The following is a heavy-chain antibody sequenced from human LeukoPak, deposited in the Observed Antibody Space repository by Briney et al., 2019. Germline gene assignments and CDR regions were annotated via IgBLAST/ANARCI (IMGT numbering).Heavy chain of an antibody. CDR1: GFTFSDYE. D-gene: IGHD6-19*01. V-gene: IGHV3-48*03. CDR3: ARGDSSGPGYYYYMDV. CDR2: ISSSASII. Sequence: PGGSLRLSCAASGFTFSDYEMNWVRQAPGKGLEWVSYISSSASIIYYSDSVKGRFTISRDNAKNSLYLQMNSLRDEGTAVYYCARGDSSGPGYYYYMDVWGKGTTVTISS. J-gene: IGHJ6*03.